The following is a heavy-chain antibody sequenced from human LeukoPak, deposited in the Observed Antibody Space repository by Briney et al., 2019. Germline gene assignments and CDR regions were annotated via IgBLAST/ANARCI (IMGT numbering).Heavy chain of an antibody. J-gene: IGHJ4*02. Sequence: GGSLRLSCAASGFTFSSYGMSWVRQAPGKGLEWVSAISGSGGSTYYADSVKGRFTISRDNSKNTLYLQMNSLRAEDTAVYYCAKDTSDSSGLFDYWGQGTLVTVSS. D-gene: IGHD1-14*01. CDR1: GFTFSSYG. CDR2: ISGSGGST. CDR3: AKDTSDSSGLFDY. V-gene: IGHV3-23*01.